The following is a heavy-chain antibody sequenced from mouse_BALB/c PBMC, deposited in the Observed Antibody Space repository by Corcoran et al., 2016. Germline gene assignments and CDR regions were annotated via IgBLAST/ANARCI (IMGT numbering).Heavy chain of an antibody. CDR1: GYSITSGYY. Sequence: DVQLQESGPGLVKPSQSLSLTCSVTGYSITSGYYWNWIRQFPGNKLEWMGYISYDGSNNYNPSLKNRISITRDTSKNQFFLKLNSVTTEDTATDYCARTDGYYLCADWGQGTLVTVSA. V-gene: IGHV3-6*02. CDR3: ARTDGYYLCAD. CDR2: ISYDGSN. D-gene: IGHD2-3*01. J-gene: IGHJ3*01.